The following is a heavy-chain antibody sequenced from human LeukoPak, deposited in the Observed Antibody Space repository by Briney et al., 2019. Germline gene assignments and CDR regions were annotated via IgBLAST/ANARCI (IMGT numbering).Heavy chain of an antibody. V-gene: IGHV4-59*08. CDR2: IYYSGST. CDR1: GGSISSYY. Sequence: SETLSLTCTVSGGSISSYYWSWIRQPPGKGPECMGYIYYSGSTNYNPSLKSRVTISVDTSKNQFSLKVSSVTAADTAVYYCARRNYYESSVVYFDLWGRGTLVTVSS. J-gene: IGHJ2*01. D-gene: IGHD3-22*01. CDR3: ARRNYYESSVVYFDL.